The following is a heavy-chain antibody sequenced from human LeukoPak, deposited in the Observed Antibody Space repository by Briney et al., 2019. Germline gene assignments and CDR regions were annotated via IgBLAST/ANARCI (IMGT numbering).Heavy chain of an antibody. J-gene: IGHJ4*02. CDR1: GYTFTGYY. Sequence: GASVKVSCKASGYTFTGYYMHWVRQAPGQGLEWMGWINPNSGGTNYAQKFQGRVTMTRDTSISTAYMELSRLRSDDTAVYYCARGLRREYSGYDTFDYWGQGTRVTVSS. CDR3: ARGLRREYSGYDTFDY. CDR2: INPNSGGT. D-gene: IGHD5-12*01. V-gene: IGHV1-2*02.